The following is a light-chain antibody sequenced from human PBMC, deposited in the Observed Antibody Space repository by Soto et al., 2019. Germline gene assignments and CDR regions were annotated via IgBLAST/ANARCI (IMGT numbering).Light chain of an antibody. J-gene: IGKJ1*01. V-gene: IGKV1-5*03. CDR1: QTISSW. CDR2: KAS. CDR3: QQYSSYATWT. Sequence: DITMNPSPSTLSASVGDRVTITCRASQTISSWLAWYQQKPGKAPNLLIYKASTLESGVPSRFSGSGSGTEFTLTISSLQPDDFATYYCQQYSSYATWTFGQGTKVEIK.